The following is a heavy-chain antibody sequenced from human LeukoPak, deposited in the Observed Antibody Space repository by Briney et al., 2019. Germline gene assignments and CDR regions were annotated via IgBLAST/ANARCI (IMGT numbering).Heavy chain of an antibody. CDR2: ISYDGSNK. J-gene: IGHJ3*02. V-gene: IGHV3-30*04. Sequence: PGGSLRLSCAASGFTFSSYAMHWVRQAPGKGLEWVAVISYDGSNKYYADSVKGRFTISRDNSKNTLYLQMNSLRAEDTAVYYCARDRPMIVVADAFDIWGQGTMVTVSS. CDR1: GFTFSSYA. D-gene: IGHD3-22*01. CDR3: ARDRPMIVVADAFDI.